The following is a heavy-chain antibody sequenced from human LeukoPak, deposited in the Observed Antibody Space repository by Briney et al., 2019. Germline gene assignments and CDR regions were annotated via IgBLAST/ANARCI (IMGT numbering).Heavy chain of an antibody. CDR3: ARDEMKVGSGGDTSSYYYVYYMDV. Sequence: SETLSLTCSVSGYSVSRYHWSWIRQPAGRGLEWIGRVFSSGSANYNPSLKSRVILSVDKSKNELPLRLSAVIAADTAIYYCARDEMKVGSGGDTSSYYYVYYMDVWGQGTAVSVS. CDR1: GYSVSRYH. CDR2: VFSSGSA. V-gene: IGHV4-4*07. J-gene: IGHJ6*03. D-gene: IGHD2-21*02.